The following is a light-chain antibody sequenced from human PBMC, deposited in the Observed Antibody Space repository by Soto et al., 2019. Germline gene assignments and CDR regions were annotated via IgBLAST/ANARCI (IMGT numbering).Light chain of an antibody. CDR1: QDISNY. CDR3: QKYNDAPRT. Sequence: DIQMTQSPSSLSASAGDRVTITCRASQDISNYLAWYQQKPGKVPKLLIYAASTLQSGVPSRFSGSGSGTDFTLTINSLQPEDVATYYCQKYNDAPRTFGGGTKVEIK. V-gene: IGKV1-27*01. J-gene: IGKJ4*01. CDR2: AAS.